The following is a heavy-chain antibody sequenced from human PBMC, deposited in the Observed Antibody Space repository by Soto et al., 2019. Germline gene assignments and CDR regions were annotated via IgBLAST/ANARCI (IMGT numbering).Heavy chain of an antibody. V-gene: IGHV3-48*01. CDR3: ARDYCSGGSCYSFTPYDAFDI. CDR1: GFTFSSYS. J-gene: IGHJ3*02. Sequence: PGGSLRLSCAASGFTFSSYSMNWVRQAPGKGLEWVSYISSSSSTIYYADSVKGRFTISRDNAKNSLYLQMNSLRAEDTAVYYCARDYCSGGSCYSFTPYDAFDIWGQGTMVTVSS. CDR2: ISSSSSTI. D-gene: IGHD2-15*01.